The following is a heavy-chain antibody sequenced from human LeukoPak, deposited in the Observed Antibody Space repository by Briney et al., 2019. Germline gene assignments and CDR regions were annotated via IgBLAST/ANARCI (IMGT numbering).Heavy chain of an antibody. J-gene: IGHJ6*03. CDR1: GGSISSYY. CDR2: IYTSGST. Sequence: SETLSLTCTVSGGSISSYYWSRIRQPAGKGLEWIGRIYTSGSTNYNPSLKSRVTMSVDTSKNQFSLKLSSVTAADTAVYYCARDALCSSTSCYYYYYYMDVWGKGTTVTVSS. D-gene: IGHD2-2*01. V-gene: IGHV4-4*07. CDR3: ARDALCSSTSCYYYYYYMDV.